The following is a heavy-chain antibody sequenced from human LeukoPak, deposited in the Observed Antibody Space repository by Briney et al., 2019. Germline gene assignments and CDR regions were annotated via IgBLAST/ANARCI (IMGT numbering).Heavy chain of an antibody. CDR2: IRFDGTVA. D-gene: IGHD3-3*01. CDR3: AKDKSYSELYHFDF. CDR1: GFTFRASA. J-gene: IGHJ4*02. V-gene: IGHV3-30*02. Sequence: GGPLRLSCAASGFTFRASAMNWVRQAPGKGLEWVAFIRFDGTVAEYADSVKGRFAISRDNSQNTLFLQMSSLRPDDTVVYYCAKDKSYSELYHFDFWGQGTLVTVSS.